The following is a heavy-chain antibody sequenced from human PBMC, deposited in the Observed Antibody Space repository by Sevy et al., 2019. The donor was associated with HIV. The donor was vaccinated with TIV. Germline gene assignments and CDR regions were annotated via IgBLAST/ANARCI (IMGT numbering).Heavy chain of an antibody. CDR2: ISYDGSNK. CDR1: GFTFSSYD. Sequence: GGSLRLSCAASGFTFSSYDMHWVRQAPGKGLEWVAVISYDGSNKYYADSVKGRFTISRDNSKNTLYLQMNSLRAEDTAVYYCAKKGLRSSFDYWGQGTLVTVSS. J-gene: IGHJ4*02. V-gene: IGHV3-30*18. D-gene: IGHD4-17*01. CDR3: AKKGLRSSFDY.